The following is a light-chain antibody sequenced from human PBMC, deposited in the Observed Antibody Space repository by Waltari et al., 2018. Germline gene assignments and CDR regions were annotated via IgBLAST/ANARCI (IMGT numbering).Light chain of an antibody. CDR3: QQYGSSVMYT. CDR2: GAS. J-gene: IGKJ2*01. V-gene: IGKV3-20*01. CDR1: QRLTKNY. Sequence: VLTQSPGTLSLSPGESATLSCRSSQRLTKNYLAWYQQKPGQRPRLLLYGASSRAAGIPDRFSGSGSGTDFTLTISRLDPEDFAIYYCQQYGSSVMYTFGQGTKLEIK.